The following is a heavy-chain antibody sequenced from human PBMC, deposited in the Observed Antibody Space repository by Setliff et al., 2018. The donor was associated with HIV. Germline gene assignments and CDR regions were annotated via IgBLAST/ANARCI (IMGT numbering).Heavy chain of an antibody. CDR3: ARDRTHYYSGSESRPRHYYYMDV. CDR1: GGSLSGYY. V-gene: IGHV4-34*10. D-gene: IGHD3-10*01. Sequence: SETLSLTCAVYGGSLSGYYWSWIRQPPGKGLEWIGEFNHGRSTNNNPSLKSRFTVSRDNSKNTLYLQMNSLRAEDTAVYYCARDRTHYYSGSESRPRHYYYMDVWGKGTTVTVSS. J-gene: IGHJ6*03. CDR2: FNHGRST.